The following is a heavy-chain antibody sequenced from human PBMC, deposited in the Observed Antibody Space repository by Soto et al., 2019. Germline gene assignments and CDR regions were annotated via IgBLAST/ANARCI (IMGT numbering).Heavy chain of an antibody. CDR2: ISAHNGNT. Sequence: QVHLVQSGAEVKKPGASVKVSCQGSGYAFTTYGITWVRQAPGQGLEWMGWISAHNGNTNYAQKLQGRVTVTRDTSTSTACMEVRSLRYDDTAVYYCARGRYGDYWGQGALVTVSS. CDR1: GYAFTTYG. V-gene: IGHV1-18*01. D-gene: IGHD1-1*01. J-gene: IGHJ4*02. CDR3: ARGRYGDY.